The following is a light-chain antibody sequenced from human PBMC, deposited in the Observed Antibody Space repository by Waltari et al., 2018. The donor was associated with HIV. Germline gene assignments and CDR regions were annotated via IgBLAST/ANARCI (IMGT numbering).Light chain of an antibody. V-gene: IGLV7-46*01. J-gene: IGLJ3*02. CDR2: DTE. CDR1: GGSVSRTHY. CDR3: LLSYFGVRV. Sequence: QVVVTQEPSLSVSPGGTVTINCAPVGGSVSRTHYTHWIQLKPGQAPRTLIYDTEKRHPWTAGRFAGSLIGGRAALMLAGALPDDEAEYYCLLSYFGVRVFGGGTTLTV.